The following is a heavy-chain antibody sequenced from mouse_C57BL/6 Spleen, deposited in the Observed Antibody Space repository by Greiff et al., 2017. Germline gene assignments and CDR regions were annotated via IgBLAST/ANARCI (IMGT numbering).Heavy chain of an antibody. Sequence: EVNVVEPGGGLVKPGGSLKLSCAASGFTFSSYAMSWVRQTPEKRLEWVATISDGGSYTYYPDNVKGRFTISRDNAKNNLYLQMSHLKSEDTAMYYCARDPLITTGDFDVWGTGTTVTVSS. V-gene: IGHV5-4*01. J-gene: IGHJ1*03. CDR2: ISDGGSYT. CDR1: GFTFSSYA. CDR3: ARDPLITTGDFDV. D-gene: IGHD1-1*01.